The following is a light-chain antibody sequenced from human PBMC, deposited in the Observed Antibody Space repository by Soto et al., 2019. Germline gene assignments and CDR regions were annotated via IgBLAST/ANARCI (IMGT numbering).Light chain of an antibody. CDR2: DVS. CDR1: QTINNW. CDR3: QQYNTYLT. J-gene: IGKJ1*01. V-gene: IGKV1-5*01. Sequence: DIQMTQSPSTLSASVGDRVTITCRASQTINNWLAWYQQKPGKSPKLLIYDVSSLESGVPSRFSGCGSGSQFTLTITSLQPDDSATYYCQQYNTYLTFGQGTKVDIK.